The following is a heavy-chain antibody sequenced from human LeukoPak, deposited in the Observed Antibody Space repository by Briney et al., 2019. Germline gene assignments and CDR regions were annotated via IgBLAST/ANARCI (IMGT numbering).Heavy chain of an antibody. CDR3: AKDRTYFDYFHDAFDI. CDR1: GFTFSSYA. D-gene: IGHD3-9*01. V-gene: IGHV3-23*01. CDR2: ISGSGGST. Sequence: AGGSLRLSCAASGFTFSSYAMSWVRQAPGKGLEWVSAISGSGGSTYYADSVKGRFTISRDNSKNTLYLQMNSLRAEDTAVYYCAKDRTYFDYFHDAFDIWGQGTMVTVSS. J-gene: IGHJ3*02.